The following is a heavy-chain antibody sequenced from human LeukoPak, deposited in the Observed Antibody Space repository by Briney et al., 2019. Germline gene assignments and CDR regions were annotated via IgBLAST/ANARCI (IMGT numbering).Heavy chain of an antibody. D-gene: IGHD3-22*01. Sequence: PSASVKVSCKASGGTFSSYAISWVRQAPGQGLEWMGRIIPILGIANYAQKFQGRVTITADKSTSTAYMELSSLRSEDTAVYYCARDPQVYYDSSGYQDYWGQGTLVTVSS. CDR2: IIPILGIA. CDR1: GGTFSSYA. V-gene: IGHV1-69*04. CDR3: ARDPQVYYDSSGYQDY. J-gene: IGHJ4*02.